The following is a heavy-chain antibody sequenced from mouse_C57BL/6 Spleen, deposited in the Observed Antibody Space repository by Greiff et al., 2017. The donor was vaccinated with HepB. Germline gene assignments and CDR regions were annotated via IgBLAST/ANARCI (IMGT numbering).Heavy chain of an antibody. D-gene: IGHD2-5*01. CDR1: GYSFTSYY. J-gene: IGHJ3*01. Sequence: QVQLKESGPELVKPGASVKISCKASGYSFTSYYIHWVKQRPGQGLEWIGWIYPGSGNTKYNEKFKGKATLTADTSSSTAYMQLSSLTSEDSAVYYCARSPPYYSNSPFAYWGQGTLVTVSA. CDR3: ARSPPYYSNSPFAY. CDR2: IYPGSGNT. V-gene: IGHV1-66*01.